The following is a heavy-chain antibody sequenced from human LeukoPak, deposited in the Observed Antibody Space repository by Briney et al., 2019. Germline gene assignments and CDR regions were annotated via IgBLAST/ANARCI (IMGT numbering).Heavy chain of an antibody. V-gene: IGHV3-7*02. J-gene: IGHJ1*01. D-gene: IGHD2-15*01. CDR3: VSCGVVAATRGYFQH. CDR2: IKQDGSEK. CDR1: GFTFSSYW. Sequence: PGGSLRLSCAASGFTFSSYWMTWVRQAPGKGLEWVANIKQDGSEKNYVDSVKGRFTISRDNAKNSLFLQMNSLRADDTAVYYCVSCGVVAATRGYFQHWGQGTLVIVSS.